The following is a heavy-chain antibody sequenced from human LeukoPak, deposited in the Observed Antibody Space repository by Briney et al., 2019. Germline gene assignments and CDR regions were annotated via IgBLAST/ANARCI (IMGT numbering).Heavy chain of an antibody. CDR2: ISSSGSTI. CDR1: GFTFSSYE. D-gene: IGHD2-15*01. J-gene: IGHJ4*02. Sequence: GGSLRLSCAASGFTFSSYEMNWVRQAPGKGLEWVSYISSSGSTIYYADSVKGRFTISRDNSKNTLYLQMNSLRAEDTAVYYCAKAPAGYCSGAICYPFDYWGQGTLVSVSS. V-gene: IGHV3-48*03. CDR3: AKAPAGYCSGAICYPFDY.